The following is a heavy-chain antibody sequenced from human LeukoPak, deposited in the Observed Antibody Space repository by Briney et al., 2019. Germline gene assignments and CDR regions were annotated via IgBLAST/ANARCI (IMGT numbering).Heavy chain of an antibody. Sequence: GGSLGLSCAASGFTFSSYGMHWVRQAPGKGLEWVAVISYDGSNKYYADSVKGRFTISRDNSKNTLYLQMNSLRAEDTAVYYCARSSGSYYKTPSDYWGQGTLVTVSS. J-gene: IGHJ4*02. V-gene: IGHV3-30*03. CDR2: ISYDGSNK. D-gene: IGHD3-10*01. CDR1: GFTFSSYG. CDR3: ARSSGSYYKTPSDY.